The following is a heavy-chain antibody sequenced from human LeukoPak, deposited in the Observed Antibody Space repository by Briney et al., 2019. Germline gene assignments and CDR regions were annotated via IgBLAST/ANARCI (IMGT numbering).Heavy chain of an antibody. CDR2: ISSSSSYI. D-gene: IGHD4-17*01. CDR1: GFTFNSYS. Sequence: GVSVRLSCAASGFTFNSYSVNWLRQAQGKGREGVSSISSSSSYISYADSVKGRFTISRDNAKNSLYLQMNSLRAEDTAVYYCARNGASTLFDIWGQGTMVTVSS. CDR3: ARNGASTLFDI. V-gene: IGHV3-21*01. J-gene: IGHJ3*02.